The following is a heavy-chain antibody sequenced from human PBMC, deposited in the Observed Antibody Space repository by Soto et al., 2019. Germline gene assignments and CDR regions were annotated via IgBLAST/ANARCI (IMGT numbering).Heavy chain of an antibody. CDR2: IDNSGST. CDR1: GGSISNYF. Sequence: PSETLSLTCTVSGGSISNYFCNWIRQPAGKGLEWIGRIDNSGSTNYNPSLKSRITMSADTSRNQFSLKLNSVTAADTAVYYCARGGQDFWSDPFDYWGQGALVTVSS. J-gene: IGHJ4*02. CDR3: ARGGQDFWSDPFDY. V-gene: IGHV4-4*07. D-gene: IGHD3-3*01.